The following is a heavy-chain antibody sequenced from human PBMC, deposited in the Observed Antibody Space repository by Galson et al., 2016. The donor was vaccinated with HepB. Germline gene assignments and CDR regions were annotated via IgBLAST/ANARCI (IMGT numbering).Heavy chain of an antibody. D-gene: IGHD3-22*01. CDR3: ARHFSGSY. J-gene: IGHJ4*02. CDR1: GFTFSNYD. CDR2: ISGSGAST. V-gene: IGHV3-23*01. Sequence: SLRLSCAASGFTFSNYDMSWVRQAPGRGLEWVSGISGSGASTTYADSVKGRSTISRDNSKNALHLQMNSLRAEDTAMYFCARHFSGSYLGQGTLVTVSS.